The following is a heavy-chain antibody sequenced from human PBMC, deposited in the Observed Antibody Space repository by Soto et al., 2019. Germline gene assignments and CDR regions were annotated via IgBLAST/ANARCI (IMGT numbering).Heavy chain of an antibody. Sequence: ASVKVSCKASGCTFTSYDINWVRQATGQGLEWMGWMNPNSGNTGYAQKFQGRVTMTRNTSISTAYMELSSLRSEDTAVYYCARAANQWELPNIDYWGQGTLVTV. CDR1: GCTFTSYD. J-gene: IGHJ4*02. CDR2: MNPNSGNT. V-gene: IGHV1-8*01. CDR3: ARAANQWELPNIDY. D-gene: IGHD1-26*01.